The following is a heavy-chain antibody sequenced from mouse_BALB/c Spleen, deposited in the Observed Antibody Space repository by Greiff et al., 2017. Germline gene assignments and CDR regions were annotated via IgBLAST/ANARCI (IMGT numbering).Heavy chain of an antibody. D-gene: IGHD2-4*01. CDR3: ARRYDYDLYAMDY. J-gene: IGHJ4*01. V-gene: IGHV1-84*02. CDR2: IYPGSGNT. Sequence: LMESGPELVKPGASVKISCKASGYTFTDYYINWVKQKPGQGLEWIGWIYPGSGNTKYNEKFKGKATLTVDTSSSTAYMQLSSLTSEDTAVYFCARRYDYDLYAMDYWGQGTSVTVSS. CDR1: GYTFTDYY.